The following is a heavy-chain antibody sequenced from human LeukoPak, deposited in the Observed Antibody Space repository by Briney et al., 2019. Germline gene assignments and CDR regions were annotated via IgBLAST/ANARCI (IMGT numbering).Heavy chain of an antibody. D-gene: IGHD1-26*01. CDR3: ARGAGALLY. Sequence: PSETLSLTCAVYGGSFSGYYWSWIRQPPGKGLEWIGEINHSGSTNYNPSLKSRVTISVDTSKNQFSLKLSSVTAADTAVYYCARGAGALLYWGQGTLVTVSS. CDR1: GGSFSGYY. J-gene: IGHJ4*02. CDR2: INHSGST. V-gene: IGHV4-34*01.